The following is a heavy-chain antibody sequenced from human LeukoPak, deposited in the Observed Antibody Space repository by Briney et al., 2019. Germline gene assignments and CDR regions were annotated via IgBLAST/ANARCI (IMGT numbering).Heavy chain of an antibody. J-gene: IGHJ5*02. Sequence: PSETLSLTCTVSGGSISSGSYYWSWIRQPAGKGLEWIGRIYTSGSTNYNPSLKSRVTISVDTSKNQFSLKLSSVTAADTAVYYCARGVGWSHSRWFDPWGQGTLVTVSS. CDR3: ARGVGWSHSRWFDP. CDR1: GGSISSGSYY. CDR2: IYTSGST. D-gene: IGHD6-19*01. V-gene: IGHV4-61*02.